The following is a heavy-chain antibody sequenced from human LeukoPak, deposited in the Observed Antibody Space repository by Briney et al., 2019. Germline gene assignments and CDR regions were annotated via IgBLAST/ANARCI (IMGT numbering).Heavy chain of an antibody. CDR2: INHSGST. D-gene: IGHD3-10*01. J-gene: IGHJ4*02. CDR1: GGSFSDYY. V-gene: IGHV4-34*01. Sequence: SETLSLTCAVYGGSFSDYYWSWIRQPPGKGLEWIGEINHSGSTNYNPSLKSRVTISVDTSKNQFSLKLSSVTAADTAVYYCARGLRWGVDYFDYWGQGTLVTVSS. CDR3: ARGLRWGVDYFDY.